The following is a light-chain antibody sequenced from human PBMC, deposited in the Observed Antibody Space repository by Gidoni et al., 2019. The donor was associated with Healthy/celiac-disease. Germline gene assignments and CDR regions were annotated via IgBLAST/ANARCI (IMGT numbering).Light chain of an antibody. Sequence: DIVMTQSPLSLPVTPGEPASISCRSSPSRLHSNGYNYLDWYLQKPGQSPQLLIYLGSNRASGVPDRFSGSGSGTDFTLKISRVEAEDVGVYYCMQALQTPLTFGGGTKVEIK. CDR2: LGS. CDR1: PSRLHSNGYNY. J-gene: IGKJ4*01. CDR3: MQALQTPLT. V-gene: IGKV2-28*01.